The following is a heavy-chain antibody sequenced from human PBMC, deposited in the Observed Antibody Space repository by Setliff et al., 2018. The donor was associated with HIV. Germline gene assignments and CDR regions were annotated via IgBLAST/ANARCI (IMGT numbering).Heavy chain of an antibody. Sequence: ASVKVSCKASGYTFTTYDINWVRQAAGQGLEWMGWMNPNSGNTGYAQRFQGGLTMTRNTSIGTAYMELNSLMSEDTAVYFCAIRREVVVATTRRGLDIWGQGTMVTVSS. CDR1: GYTFTTYD. CDR3: AIRREVVVATTRRGLDI. V-gene: IGHV1-8*02. D-gene: IGHD2-15*01. CDR2: MNPNSGNT. J-gene: IGHJ3*02.